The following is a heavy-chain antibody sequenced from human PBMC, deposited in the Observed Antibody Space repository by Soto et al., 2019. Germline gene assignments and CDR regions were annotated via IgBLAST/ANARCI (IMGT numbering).Heavy chain of an antibody. V-gene: IGHV3-74*01. CDR3: ARGPRGLYHHDY. D-gene: IGHD2-2*01. Sequence: EVQLVESGGGLVQPAGSLRLSCAASGFTFSGDWMHWVRQAAGKGLVWVSRINMDGSSTNYADSVKGRFTISSDNAKNTLYLQMNSLRVDDTAVYYCARGPRGLYHHDYWGQGALVTVSS. J-gene: IGHJ4*02. CDR2: INMDGSST. CDR1: GFTFSGDW.